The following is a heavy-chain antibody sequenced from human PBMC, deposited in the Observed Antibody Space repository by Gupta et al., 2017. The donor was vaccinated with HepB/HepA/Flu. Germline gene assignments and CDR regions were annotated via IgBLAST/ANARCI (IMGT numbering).Heavy chain of an antibody. CDR2: ISYDGSNK. V-gene: IGHV3-30*18. J-gene: IGHJ4*02. CDR1: GFTFSSYG. D-gene: IGHD3-16*01. CDR3: AKNWAYGLRRAGFDY. Sequence: QVQLVESGGSVVQPGRSLRLSCAASGFTFSSYGMHWVRQAPGKGLEWVAVISYDGSNKYYADSVKGRFTISRDNSKNTLYLQMNSLRAEDTAVYYCAKNWAYGLRRAGFDYWGQGTLVTVSS.